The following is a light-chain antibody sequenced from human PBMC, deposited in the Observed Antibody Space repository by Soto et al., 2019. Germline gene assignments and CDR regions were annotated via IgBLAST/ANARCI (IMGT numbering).Light chain of an antibody. CDR3: AAWDDSLSGPV. V-gene: IGLV1-44*01. Sequence: QSVLTQPPSASGTPGQRVTISCSGSRASIGSNTVTWYQHLPGAAPKLLDYNNNQRPSGVPDRFSGSKSDTSASLAISGLQFEYEAVYYCAAWDDSLSGPVFGGGTKLTVL. J-gene: IGLJ3*02. CDR1: RASIGSNT. CDR2: NNN.